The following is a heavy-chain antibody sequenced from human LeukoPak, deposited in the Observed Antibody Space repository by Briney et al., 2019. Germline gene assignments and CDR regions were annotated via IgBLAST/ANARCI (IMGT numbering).Heavy chain of an antibody. CDR1: AFSFSNFG. Sequence: GGSLRLSSAASAFSFSNFGMNWVRQGPGKGLKWVSSISSSSPSIFYADSVKGRFTTSRDNAKNSLYLQMSSQRAEDTAVYYCASRFAFWSGNYTVQWFEPWGQGTLVTVSS. CDR2: ISSSSPSI. V-gene: IGHV3-21*01. J-gene: IGHJ5*02. D-gene: IGHD3-3*01. CDR3: ASRFAFWSGNYTVQWFEP.